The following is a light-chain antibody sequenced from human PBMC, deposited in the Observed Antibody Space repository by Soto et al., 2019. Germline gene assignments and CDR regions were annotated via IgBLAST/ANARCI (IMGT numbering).Light chain of an antibody. CDR3: NSYTSSNTWV. J-gene: IGLJ3*02. CDR1: SSDVGGYNY. CDR2: EVS. V-gene: IGLV2-14*01. Sequence: QSVLTQPASVSGSPGQSIAISCTGSSSDVGGYNYVSWYQHHPGKGPKLLIYEVSNRPSGVSDRFSGSKSGNTASLTISGLQAEDEAHYYCNSYTSSNTWVFGGGTKLTVL.